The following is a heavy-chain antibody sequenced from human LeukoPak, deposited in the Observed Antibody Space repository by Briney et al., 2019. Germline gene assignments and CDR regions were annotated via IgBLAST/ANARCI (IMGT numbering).Heavy chain of an antibody. V-gene: IGHV4-4*02. CDR2: IHHSGDT. Sequence: SETLSLTCGVSGDSVSSSDWWTWVRQFPGKGLEWIGEIHHSGDTNYNPSLKSRVIISVDKSRNQFSLNLTSVTDADTAIYYCAKMIPATPDYFDYWGQGILVIVS. D-gene: IGHD2-15*01. CDR3: AKMIPATPDYFDY. CDR1: GDSVSSSDW. J-gene: IGHJ4*02.